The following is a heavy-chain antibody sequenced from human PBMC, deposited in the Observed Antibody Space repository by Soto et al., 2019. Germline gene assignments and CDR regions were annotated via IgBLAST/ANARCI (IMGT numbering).Heavy chain of an antibody. D-gene: IGHD6-19*01. V-gene: IGHV3-30-3*01. J-gene: IGHJ4*02. CDR3: ARDSRAVAGTLKY. Sequence: QVQLVESGGGVVQPGRSPRLSCAASGFTFSSYAMHWVRQAPGKGLEWVAVISYDGSNKYYADTVKGRFTISRDKSKNTMYLQMNSLRAEDTAVYYCARDSRAVAGTLKYWGQGTLVTVSS. CDR2: ISYDGSNK. CDR1: GFTFSSYA.